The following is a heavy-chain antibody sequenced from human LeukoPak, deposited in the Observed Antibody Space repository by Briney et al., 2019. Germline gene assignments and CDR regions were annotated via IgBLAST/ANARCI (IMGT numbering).Heavy chain of an antibody. Sequence: GSLRLSCTASGFTFSSYEMNWVRQPLGKGLEWIGYIYYSGNTNYNPSLKSRVTILVDTSKNQVSLKLSSVTAADTAVYFCARDWGVGGRPGYMDVWGKGTTVTVSS. V-gene: IGHV4-59*01. CDR3: ARDWGVGGRPGYMDV. J-gene: IGHJ6*03. CDR1: GFTFSSYE. CDR2: IYYSGNT. D-gene: IGHD6-6*01.